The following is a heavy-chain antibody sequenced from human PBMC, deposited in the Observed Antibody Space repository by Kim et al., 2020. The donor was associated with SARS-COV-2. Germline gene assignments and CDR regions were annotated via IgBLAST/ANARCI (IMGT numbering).Heavy chain of an antibody. Sequence: DSVEGRFTISRDNSKSALYLQMNSLRAEDTAVYYCARDAGGTTTTYYFDYWGQGTLVTVSS. V-gene: IGHV3-30*07. CDR3: ARDAGGTTTTYYFDY. D-gene: IGHD1-7*01. J-gene: IGHJ4*02.